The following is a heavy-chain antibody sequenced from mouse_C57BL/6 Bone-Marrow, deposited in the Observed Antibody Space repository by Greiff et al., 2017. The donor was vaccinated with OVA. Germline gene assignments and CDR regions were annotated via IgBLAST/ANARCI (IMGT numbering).Heavy chain of an antibody. J-gene: IGHJ2*01. CDR2: IYYSGTI. CDR3: ARVIYYGYDGGYFDY. D-gene: IGHD2-2*01. CDR1: GISITTGNYR. V-gene: IGHV3-5*01. Sequence: DVQLQQSGPGLVKPSQTVFLTCTVTGISITTGNYRWSWIRQFPGNKLEWIGYIYYSGTITYNPSLTSRTTITRDTPKNQFFLEMNSLTAEDTATYYCARVIYYGYDGGYFDYWGQGTTLTVSS.